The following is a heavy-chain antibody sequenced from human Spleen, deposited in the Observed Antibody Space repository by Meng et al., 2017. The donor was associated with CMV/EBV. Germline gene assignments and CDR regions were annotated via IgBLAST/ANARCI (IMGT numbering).Heavy chain of an antibody. V-gene: IGHV1-69*05. CDR2: IIPIYGTT. D-gene: IGHD2/OR15-2a*01. J-gene: IGHJ4*02. CDR1: EGTFRTYA. Sequence: CKASEGTFRTYAVTWVRQAPGQGLEWMGRIIPIYGTTNYAQKFRGRVTITTDESTGTAYMELSSLRSEDAAFYYCARSCNGNTCPFDFWGQGTLVTVSS. CDR3: ARSCNGNTCPFDF.